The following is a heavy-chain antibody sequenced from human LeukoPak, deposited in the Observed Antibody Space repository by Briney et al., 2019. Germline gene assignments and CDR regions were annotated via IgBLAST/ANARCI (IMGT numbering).Heavy chain of an antibody. CDR2: ISGSGGST. J-gene: IGHJ4*02. Sequence: GGSLRLSCAASGFTFSSYAMSWVRQAPGKGLEWVSAISGSGGSTYYADSVKGRFTISRDNSKNTLYLQMNSLRAEDTAVYYCEKESLTYYDFWSGYLDYWGQGTLVTVSS. CDR1: GFTFSSYA. D-gene: IGHD3-3*01. CDR3: EKESLTYYDFWSGYLDY. V-gene: IGHV3-23*01.